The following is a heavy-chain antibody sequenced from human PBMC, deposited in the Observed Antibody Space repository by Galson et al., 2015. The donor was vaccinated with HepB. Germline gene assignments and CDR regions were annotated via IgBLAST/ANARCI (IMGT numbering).Heavy chain of an antibody. CDR3: AKGEPTVRTFFQD. D-gene: IGHD1-14*01. V-gene: IGHV3-23*01. Sequence: SLRLSCAASGFTFRTYAMSWVRQAPGKGLEWVSSISGSGDNTYYAASVKGRFTISRDNSQNTLYLQMNSLRGEDTAVYYCAKGEPTVRTFFQDWGQGTLVTVSS. CDR1: GFTFRTYA. J-gene: IGHJ1*01. CDR2: ISGSGDNT.